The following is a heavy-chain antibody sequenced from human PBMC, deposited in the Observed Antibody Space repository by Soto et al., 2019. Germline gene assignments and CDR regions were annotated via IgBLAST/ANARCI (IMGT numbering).Heavy chain of an antibody. V-gene: IGHV4-59*01. CDR3: ARERTGTGSYYFDY. CDR2: IYYSGST. CDR1: GSISTYY. D-gene: IGHD3-9*01. J-gene: IGHJ4*02. Sequence: SETLSLTCTVGSISTYYWSWIRQPPGKGLEWIGYIYYSGSTNYNPSLKSRVTISVDTSKNQFSLKLSSVTAADTAVYYCARERTGTGSYYFDYWGQGTLVTVSS.